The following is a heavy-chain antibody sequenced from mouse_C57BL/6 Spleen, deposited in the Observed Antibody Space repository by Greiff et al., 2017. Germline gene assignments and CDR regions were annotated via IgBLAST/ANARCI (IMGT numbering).Heavy chain of an antibody. Sequence: QVQLKQSGAELVKPGASVTISCKASGYAFSSYWMNWVKQRPGKGLEWIGQIYPGDGDTNYNGKFKGRATLTEDKSCSTAYMQLSSLTSEDSAVYFCARGGVEAMDYWGQGTSVTVSS. CDR1: GYAFSSYW. CDR3: ARGGVEAMDY. J-gene: IGHJ4*01. D-gene: IGHD1-1*01. V-gene: IGHV1-80*01. CDR2: IYPGDGDT.